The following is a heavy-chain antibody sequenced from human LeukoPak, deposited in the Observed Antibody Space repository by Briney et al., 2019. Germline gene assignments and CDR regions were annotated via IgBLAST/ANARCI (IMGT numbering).Heavy chain of an antibody. V-gene: IGHV4-4*02. Sequence: PSETLSLTCTVSGDSISNMDSSYWWTWVRQSPEKGLEWIGEVHHSGSTNYNRSLRSRVNMSVDKSRNQFSLKLTSVTAADTAVYYCARSTSVWYGFDLWGQGTLVTVSS. D-gene: IGHD6-19*01. J-gene: IGHJ4*02. CDR2: VHHSGST. CDR3: ARSTSVWYGFDL. CDR1: GDSISNMDSSYW.